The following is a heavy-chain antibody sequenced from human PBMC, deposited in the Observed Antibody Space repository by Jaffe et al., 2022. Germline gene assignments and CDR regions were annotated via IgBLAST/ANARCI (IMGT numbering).Heavy chain of an antibody. CDR3: ARDMGYCTGGVCYMHYMDV. CDR2: ISSSSSYI. Sequence: EVQLVESGGGLVKPGGSLRLSCAASGFTFSSYSMNWVRQAPGKGLEWVSSISSSSSYIYYADSVKGRFTISRDNAKNSLYLQMNSLRAEDTAVYYCARDMGYCTGGVCYMHYMDVWGKGTTVTVSS. CDR1: GFTFSSYS. J-gene: IGHJ6*03. V-gene: IGHV3-21*01. D-gene: IGHD2-8*02.